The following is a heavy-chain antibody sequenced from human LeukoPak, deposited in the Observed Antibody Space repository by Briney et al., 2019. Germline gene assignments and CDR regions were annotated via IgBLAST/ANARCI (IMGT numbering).Heavy chain of an antibody. CDR1: GVTFATYG. D-gene: IGHD4/OR15-4a*01. Sequence: GGSLRLSCAASGVTFATYGMHWVRQAHGKGLEWVAFVRYDGIDKYYGDSVKGRFTISRDNSKNTLYLQMNSLRVEDTAVYFCAKVLPLTFYYMDVWGQGTTVTVS. J-gene: IGHJ6*03. CDR3: AKVLPLTFYYMDV. V-gene: IGHV3-30*02. CDR2: VRYDGIDK.